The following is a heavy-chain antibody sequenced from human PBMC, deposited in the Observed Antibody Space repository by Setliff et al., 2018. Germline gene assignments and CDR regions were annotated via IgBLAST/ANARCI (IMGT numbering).Heavy chain of an antibody. V-gene: IGHV4-39*07. CDR1: GGSISSSSYY. CDR2: IYYSGST. Sequence: SETLSLTCTVSGGSISSSSYYWGWIRQPPGKGLEWIGSIYYSGSTYYNPSLKSRVTISVDTSKNQFSLKLSSVTAADTAVYYCARGRVEMATITPFDHWGQGTLVTVSS. J-gene: IGHJ4*02. D-gene: IGHD5-12*01. CDR3: ARGRVEMATITPFDH.